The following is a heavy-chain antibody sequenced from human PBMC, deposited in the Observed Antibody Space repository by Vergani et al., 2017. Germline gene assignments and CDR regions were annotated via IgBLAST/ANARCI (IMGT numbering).Heavy chain of an antibody. CDR1: GDSIRSGVYK. V-gene: IGHV4-31*03. J-gene: IGHJ4*02. CDR3: ARMGGYDEGDSFRIGYFDS. CDR2: IYSTGST. Sequence: QVQLQESGPGLVKPSQTLSLTCSVSGDSIRSGVYKWNWIRQHPGKGLEWIGYIYSTGSTHHNPSLRRRINMSVDTSKNQFSLKLNSVTAADTAMYYCARMGGYDEGDSFRIGYFDSWGPGILVTVSS. D-gene: IGHD2-21*01.